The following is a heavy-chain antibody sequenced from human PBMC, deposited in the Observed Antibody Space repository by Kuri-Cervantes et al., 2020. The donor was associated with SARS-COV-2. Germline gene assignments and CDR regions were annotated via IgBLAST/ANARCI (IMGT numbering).Heavy chain of an antibody. D-gene: IGHD6-6*01. CDR3: ARDVIAARPSRGAFDI. CDR2: IKQDGSEK. CDR1: GFTFSSYW. Sequence: GGSLRLSCAASGFTFSSYWMSWVRQAPGKGLEWVANIKQDGSEKYYVDSVKSRFTISRDNAKNSLYLQMNSLRAEDTAVYYCARDVIAARPSRGAFDIWGQGTMVTVSS. V-gene: IGHV3-7*01. J-gene: IGHJ3*02.